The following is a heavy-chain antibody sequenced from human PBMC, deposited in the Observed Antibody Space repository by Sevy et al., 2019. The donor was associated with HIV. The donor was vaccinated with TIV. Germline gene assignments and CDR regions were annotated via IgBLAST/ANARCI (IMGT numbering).Heavy chain of an antibody. J-gene: IGHJ4*02. CDR3: AKAPWGSGSYPYYFDY. V-gene: IGHV3-23*01. D-gene: IGHD3-10*01. Sequence: GGSLRLSCAASGFTFSSYAMSWVRQAPGKGLEWVSAISGSGGSAYYADSVKGWFTISRDNSKNTLYLQMNSLRAEDTAVYYCAKAPWGSGSYPYYFDYWGQGTLVTVSS. CDR2: ISGSGGSA. CDR1: GFTFSSYA.